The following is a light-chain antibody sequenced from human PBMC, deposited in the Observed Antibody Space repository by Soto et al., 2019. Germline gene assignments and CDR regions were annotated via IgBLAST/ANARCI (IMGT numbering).Light chain of an antibody. J-gene: IGKJ2*01. CDR2: GAA. Sequence: EIVLTQPPGTLSLSPGERATLSCRASQSVTSNYLAWYQHKPGQAPRCLIYGAASRSTGIADRFSGSGSGTDFTITISRLEPEDFAVYYCQQYGNSLTFGQGTKLEIK. V-gene: IGKV3-20*01. CDR1: QSVTSNY. CDR3: QQYGNSLT.